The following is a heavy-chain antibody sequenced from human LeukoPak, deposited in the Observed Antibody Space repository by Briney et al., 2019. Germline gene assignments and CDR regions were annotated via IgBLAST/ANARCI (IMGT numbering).Heavy chain of an antibody. D-gene: IGHD2/OR15-2a*01. Sequence: GGSLRLSCAASGFTFSSYTMNWVRQAPGKGLEWVSYISSSGSTIYYADSVKGRFTVSRDNAKNSLYLQMNSLRAEDTAVYYCARDLSKTGVLDYWGQGTLVTVSS. V-gene: IGHV3-48*04. CDR2: ISSSGSTI. CDR1: GFTFSSYT. CDR3: ARDLSKTGVLDY. J-gene: IGHJ4*02.